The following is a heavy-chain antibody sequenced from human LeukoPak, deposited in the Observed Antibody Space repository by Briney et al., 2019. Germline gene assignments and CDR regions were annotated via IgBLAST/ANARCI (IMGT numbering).Heavy chain of an antibody. V-gene: IGHV1-46*01. J-gene: IGHJ3*02. CDR3: ARGLSTNLLDAFDI. CDR1: GGTFSSYA. D-gene: IGHD2-2*01. Sequence: ASVKVSCKASGGTFSSYAISWVRQAPGQGLEWMGIINPSGGSTSYAQKFQGRVTMTRDTSTSTVYVELSSLRSEDTAVYYCARGLSTNLLDAFDIWGQGTMVTVSS. CDR2: INPSGGST.